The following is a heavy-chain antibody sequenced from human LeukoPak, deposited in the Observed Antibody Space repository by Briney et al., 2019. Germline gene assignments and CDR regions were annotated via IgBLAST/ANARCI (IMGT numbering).Heavy chain of an antibody. CDR3: ARDRWLRYGGYYYYGMDV. CDR1: GYSISSTYY. V-gene: IGHV4-38-2*02. D-gene: IGHD5-12*01. Sequence: SETLSLTCTVSGYSISSTYYWGWIRQPPGKGLEWIGSIYHSGITYYNPSLKSRVTISVDTSKNQFSLKLSSVTAADTAVYYCARDRWLRYGGYYYYGMDVWGQGTTVTVSS. J-gene: IGHJ6*02. CDR2: IYHSGIT.